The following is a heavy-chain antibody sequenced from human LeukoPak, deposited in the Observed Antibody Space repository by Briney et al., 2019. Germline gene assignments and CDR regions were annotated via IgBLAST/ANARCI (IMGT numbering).Heavy chain of an antibody. CDR1: GYTFTSYY. CDR3: ARAQAQAYGSGSYYIPVISGSDY. D-gene: IGHD3-10*01. Sequence: ASVKVSCKASGYTFTSYYMHWVRQAPGQGLEWMGIINPSGGSTSYAQKFQGRVTMTRDTSTSTVYMELSSLRSEDTAVYYCARAQAQAYGSGSYYIPVISGSDYWGQGPLVSVSS. J-gene: IGHJ4*02. V-gene: IGHV1-46*01. CDR2: INPSGGST.